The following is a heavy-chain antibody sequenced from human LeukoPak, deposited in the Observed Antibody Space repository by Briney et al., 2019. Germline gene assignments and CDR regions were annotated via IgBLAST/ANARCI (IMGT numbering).Heavy chain of an antibody. CDR2: IYPGDSYT. CDR1: GYTFTSYW. J-gene: IGHJ4*02. D-gene: IGHD3-10*01. Sequence: GESLKISCQGFGYTFTSYWIAWVRQMPGKGLEWMTSIYPGDSYTRYSPSLQGQVTISAAKSISTAYLQWSSPKASDTGIYYCARLDSGQALSGPFDYWGQGTLVTVSS. V-gene: IGHV5-51*01. CDR3: ARLDSGQALSGPFDY.